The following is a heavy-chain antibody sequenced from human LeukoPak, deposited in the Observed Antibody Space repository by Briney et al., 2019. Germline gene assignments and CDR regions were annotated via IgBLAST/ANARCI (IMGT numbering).Heavy chain of an antibody. Sequence: PGGSLRLSCAASGFTLSSYGMHWVRQAPGKGLEWVAVIWYDGSNKYYADSVKGRFAISRDNSKNTLYLQMNSLRAEDTAVYYCATRSVYYDSSGYTFDYWGQGTLVTVSS. CDR3: ATRSVYYDSSGYTFDY. J-gene: IGHJ4*02. V-gene: IGHV3-33*01. CDR2: IWYDGSNK. CDR1: GFTLSSYG. D-gene: IGHD3-22*01.